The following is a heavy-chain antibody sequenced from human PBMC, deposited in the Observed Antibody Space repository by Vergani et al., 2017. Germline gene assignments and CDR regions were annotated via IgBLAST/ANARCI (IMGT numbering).Heavy chain of an antibody. CDR1: GGSISSGDYY. CDR3: ARETRVDITMRHFDY. V-gene: IGHV4-30-4*08. CDR2: INYSGST. D-gene: IGHD3-22*01. Sequence: QVQLQESGPGLVKPSQTLSLTCTVSGGSISSGDYYWSWIRQPPGKGLGWIGYINYSGSTYYNPSLKSRVTISVDTSNNQFSLKLSSVTAADTAGYCCARETRVDITMRHFDYWGQGTLVTVSS. J-gene: IGHJ4*02.